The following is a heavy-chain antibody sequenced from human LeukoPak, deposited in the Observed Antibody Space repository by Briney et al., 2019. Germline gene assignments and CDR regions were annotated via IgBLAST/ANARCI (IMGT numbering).Heavy chain of an antibody. CDR3: ARCPQGEYFDL. D-gene: IGHD3-10*01. V-gene: IGHV3-33*01. J-gene: IGHJ2*01. CDR2: KWYDASLK. CDR1: GFTFGGYG. Sequence: PGGSLRLSCAASGFTFGGYGMHWVRQAPGKGLEWVAVKWYDASLKFYADSVKGRFTISRDNSKNTLYLQMNSLRAEDTAVYYCARCPQGEYFDLWGRGTLVTVSS.